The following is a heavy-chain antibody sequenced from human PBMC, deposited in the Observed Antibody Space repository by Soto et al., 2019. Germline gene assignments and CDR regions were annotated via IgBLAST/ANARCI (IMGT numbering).Heavy chain of an antibody. J-gene: IGHJ3*02. CDR3: AKDTFYVSSAFDI. CDR1: GFTFSSYA. D-gene: IGHD3-10*02. V-gene: IGHV3-9*01. Sequence: GGSLRLSCAASGFTFSSYAMHWVRQAPGKGLEWVSGISWNSGSIGYADSVKGRFTISRDNAKNSLYLQMNSLRAEDTALYYCAKDTFYVSSAFDIWGQGTMAPVSS. CDR2: ISWNSGSI.